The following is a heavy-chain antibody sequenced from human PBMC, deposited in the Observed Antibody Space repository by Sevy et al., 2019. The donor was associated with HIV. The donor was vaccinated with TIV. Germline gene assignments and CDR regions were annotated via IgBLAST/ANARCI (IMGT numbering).Heavy chain of an antibody. CDR2: IYPGDSDT. J-gene: IGHJ6*02. D-gene: IGHD1-1*01. CDR3: ARQRRRNHYYYYYGMDV. V-gene: IGHV5-51*01. Sequence: GESLKISCKGSGYSFTSYWIGWVRQMPGKGLEWMGIIYPGDSDTRYSPSFQGQVTISADKSISTAYLQWSSLKASDTAMYYCARQRRRNHYYYYYGMDVWGQGTTVTVSS. CDR1: GYSFTSYW.